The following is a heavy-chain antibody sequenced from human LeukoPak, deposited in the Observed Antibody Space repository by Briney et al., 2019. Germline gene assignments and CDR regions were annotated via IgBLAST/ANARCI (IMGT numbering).Heavy chain of an antibody. D-gene: IGHD5/OR15-5a*01. Sequence: PGGSLRLSCAASGFTFSSYSMNWVRQAPGKGLEWVSSISSSSSYIYYADSVKGRFTISRDNSKNTLYLQMNSLRAEDTAVYYCASDLSGDYYYYGMDVWGQGTTVTVSS. CDR1: GFTFSSYS. CDR3: ASDLSGDYYYYGMDV. V-gene: IGHV3-21*01. CDR2: ISSSSSYI. J-gene: IGHJ6*02.